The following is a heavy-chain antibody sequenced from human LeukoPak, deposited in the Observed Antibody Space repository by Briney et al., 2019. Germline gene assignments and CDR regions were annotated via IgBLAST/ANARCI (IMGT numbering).Heavy chain of an antibody. V-gene: IGHV3-21*06. J-gene: IGHJ6*02. CDR3: ARWNGDCNTTSCPYYYGMDV. D-gene: IGHD2-2*03. CDR2: I. Sequence: IYYADSVKGRFTISRDNAKNSLYLQMSSLRVEDTAVYYCARWNGDCNTTSCPYYYGMDVWGQGTTVTVSS.